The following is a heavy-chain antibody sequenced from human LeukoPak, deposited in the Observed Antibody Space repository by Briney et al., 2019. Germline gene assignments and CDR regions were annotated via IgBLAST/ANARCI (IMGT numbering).Heavy chain of an antibody. J-gene: IGHJ3*02. D-gene: IGHD2-15*01. CDR3: ASGRGPADAFDI. Sequence: PGGSLTLSCAASGFTFSSYSMNWVRQAPGRGLEWVSYISSSSSTIYYPDPVKGRFTISRDNAKNSLYLQMNRLRAEDTAVYYCASGRGPADAFDIWGQGTMVTVSS. V-gene: IGHV3-48*04. CDR1: GFTFSSYS. CDR2: ISSSSSTI.